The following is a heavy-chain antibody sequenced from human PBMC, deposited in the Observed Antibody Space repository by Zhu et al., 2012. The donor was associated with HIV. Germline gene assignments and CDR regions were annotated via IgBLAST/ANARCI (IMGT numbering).Heavy chain of an antibody. CDR3: ARDKGFGSSY. Sequence: QVQLQESGPGLVKPSETLSLTCTVSGYSISSGYYWGWIRQPPGKGLEWIGSIYHSGSTYYNPSLKSRVTISVDTSKNQFSLKLSSVTAADTAVYYCARDKGFGSSYWGQGTLVTVSS. V-gene: IGHV4-38-2*02. J-gene: IGHJ4*02. CDR2: IYHSGST. CDR1: GYSISSGYY. D-gene: IGHD3-10*01.